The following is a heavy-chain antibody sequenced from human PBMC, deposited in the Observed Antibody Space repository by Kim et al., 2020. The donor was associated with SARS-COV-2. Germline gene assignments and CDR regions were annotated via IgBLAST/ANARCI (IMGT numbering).Heavy chain of an antibody. V-gene: IGHV4-61*01. CDR2: IYYSGST. Sequence: SETLSLTCTVSGGSVRSGSYYWSWIRQPPGKGLEWIGYIYYSGSTNYNPSLKSRVTISVDTSKNQFSLKLSSVTAADTAVYYCARNEMSDITIFGVVSWYGAFETWGQGTMVTVSS. D-gene: IGHD3-3*01. CDR1: GGSVRSGSYY. J-gene: IGHJ3*02. CDR3: ARNEMSDITIFGVVSWYGAFET.